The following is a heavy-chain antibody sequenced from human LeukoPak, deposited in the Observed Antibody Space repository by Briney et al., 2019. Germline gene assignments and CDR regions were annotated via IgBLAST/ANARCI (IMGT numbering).Heavy chain of an antibody. V-gene: IGHV4-39*07. J-gene: IGHJ5*02. CDR2: IYSSGST. Sequence: SETLSLTCSVSGASISSGSNYWGWIRQPPGKTLEWIGSIYSSGSTYYNSSLQSRVIIIIDTPKNHFSLTLSSVTAADTAFYYCARAYSSSWYWNWFDPWGQGTLVTVSS. CDR1: GASISSGSNY. CDR3: ARAYSSSWYWNWFDP. D-gene: IGHD6-13*01.